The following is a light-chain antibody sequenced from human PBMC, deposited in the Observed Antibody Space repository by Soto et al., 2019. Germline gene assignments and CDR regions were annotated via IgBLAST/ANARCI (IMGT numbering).Light chain of an antibody. J-gene: IGLJ1*01. CDR2: GVS. V-gene: IGLV2-14*01. CDR1: RSDIGSYNY. CDR3: ISYTGSSTSYV. Sequence: QSVLTQPASVSGSPGQSITISCSRTRSDIGSYNYVAWYQQFPGKTPKILIYGVSNRPSGVSSRFSGSKSGNTASLTISGLQAEDEADYYCISYTGSSTSYVFGSGTKVTV.